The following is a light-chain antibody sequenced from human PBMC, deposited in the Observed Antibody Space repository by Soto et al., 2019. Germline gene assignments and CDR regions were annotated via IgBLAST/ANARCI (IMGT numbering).Light chain of an antibody. CDR1: QSVSGD. CDR3: QQYGSSPGT. J-gene: IGKJ1*01. CDR2: GAS. Sequence: EILMTQSTATLYVSPGDIATSSCRASQSVSGDLAWYQQKPGQAPRLLIYGASTRATGIPARFSGSGSGTDFTLTISRLEPEDFAVYYCQQYGSSPGTFGQGTKVDIK. V-gene: IGKV3-15*01.